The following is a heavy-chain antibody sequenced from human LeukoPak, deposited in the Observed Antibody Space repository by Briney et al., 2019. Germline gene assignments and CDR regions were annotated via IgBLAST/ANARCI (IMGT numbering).Heavy chain of an antibody. D-gene: IGHD2-2*01. J-gene: IGHJ4*02. Sequence: GGSLRLSCAASGFTFSSYAMSWVRQAPGKGLEWVSAISGSGGNTYYADSAKGRFTISRDNSKNTLYLQMNSLRAEDTAVYYCAKDKSTSKTDIVVVPAASDYWGQGTLVTVSS. CDR3: AKDKSTSKTDIVVVPAASDY. CDR2: ISGSGGNT. CDR1: GFTFSSYA. V-gene: IGHV3-23*01.